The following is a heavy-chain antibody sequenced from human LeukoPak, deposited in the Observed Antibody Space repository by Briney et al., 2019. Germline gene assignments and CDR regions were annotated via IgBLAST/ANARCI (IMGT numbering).Heavy chain of an antibody. J-gene: IGHJ4*02. CDR1: GFTFSSHS. CDR3: ARDRSTNSYAEYFFDY. V-gene: IGHV3-21*01. D-gene: IGHD5-18*01. Sequence: GGSLRLSCAASGFTFSSHSMNWVRQAPGKGLEWVSSVSSSSSYIYYADSVKGRFTISRDNAKNSLFLQMNSLRAEDTALYYCARDRSTNSYAEYFFDYWGQGTLVTVSS. CDR2: VSSSSSYI.